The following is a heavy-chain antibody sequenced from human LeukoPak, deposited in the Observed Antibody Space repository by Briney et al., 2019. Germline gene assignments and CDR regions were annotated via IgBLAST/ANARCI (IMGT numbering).Heavy chain of an antibody. J-gene: IGHJ5*02. CDR2: INHSGST. CDR3: AREQIVLRYFDWLPGWFDP. V-gene: IGHV4-34*01. CDR1: GGSFSGYY. Sequence: SETLSLTCAVYGGSFSGYYWSWIRQPPGKGLEWIGEINHSGSTNYNPSLKSRVTISVDTSKNQFSLKLSSVTAADTAVYCCAREQIVLRYFDWLPGWFDPWGQGTLVTVSS. D-gene: IGHD3-9*01.